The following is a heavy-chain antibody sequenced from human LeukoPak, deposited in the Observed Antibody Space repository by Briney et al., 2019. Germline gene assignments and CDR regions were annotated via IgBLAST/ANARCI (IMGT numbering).Heavy chain of an antibody. D-gene: IGHD6-13*01. J-gene: IGHJ4*02. V-gene: IGHV4-59*01. Sequence: PSETLSLTCTVSGGSISSYYWSWIRQPPGKGLEWIGYIYYSGSTNYNPSLKSRVTISVDTSKNQFSLKLSSVTAADTAVYYCARGHSSSWYGFDYWGQGTLVTVSS. CDR3: ARGHSSSWYGFDY. CDR1: GGSISSYY. CDR2: IYYSGST.